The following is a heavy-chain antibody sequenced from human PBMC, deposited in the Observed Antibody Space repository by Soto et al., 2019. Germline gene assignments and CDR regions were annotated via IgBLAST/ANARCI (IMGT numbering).Heavy chain of an antibody. J-gene: IGHJ6*02. CDR1: GFTFSSYA. V-gene: IGHV3-30-3*01. Sequence: PGGSLRLSCAASGFTFSSYAMHWVRQAPGKGLEWVAVISYDGSNKYYADSVKGRFTISRDNSKNTLYLQMNSLRAEDTAVYYCARDQDSGYAAAGYYYYGMDVWGQGTTVTVSS. CDR2: ISYDGSNK. D-gene: IGHD5-12*01. CDR3: ARDQDSGYAAAGYYYYGMDV.